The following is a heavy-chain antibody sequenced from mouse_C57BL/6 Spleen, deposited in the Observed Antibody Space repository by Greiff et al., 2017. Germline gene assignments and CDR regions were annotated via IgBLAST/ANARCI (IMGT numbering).Heavy chain of an antibody. Sequence: EVKLMESGGGLVKPGGSLKLSCAASGFTFSDYGMHWVRQAPEKGLEWVAYISSGSSTIYYADTVKGRFTISRDNAKNTLFLQMTSLRSEDTAMYYCAIMVTMDYWGQGTTLTVSS. CDR3: AIMVTMDY. J-gene: IGHJ2*01. CDR2: ISSGSSTI. V-gene: IGHV5-17*01. D-gene: IGHD2-2*01. CDR1: GFTFSDYG.